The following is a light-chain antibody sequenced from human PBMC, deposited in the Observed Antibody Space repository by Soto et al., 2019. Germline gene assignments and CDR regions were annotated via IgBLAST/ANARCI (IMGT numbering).Light chain of an antibody. V-gene: IGKV2-24*01. CDR2: RIS. J-gene: IGKJ1*01. CDR1: QRLVHSNGNTY. CDR3: MQATHFPWT. Sequence: DIVMTQTPLSSPVALGQPASVSCRSSQRLVHSNGNTYLSWFHQRPGQVPRLLIYRISSRFSGVPDRFSGSGAGTDFTLKISRVDAEDVGVYYCMQATHFPWTFGQGTKVEIK.